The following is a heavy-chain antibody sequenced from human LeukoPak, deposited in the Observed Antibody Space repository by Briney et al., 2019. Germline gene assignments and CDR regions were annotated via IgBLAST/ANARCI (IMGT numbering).Heavy chain of an antibody. D-gene: IGHD2-2*01. J-gene: IGHJ6*03. CDR1: GGTFSSYA. Sequence: GASVKVSCKASGGTFSSYAISWVRQAPGQGLEWMGGIIPIFGTANYAQKFQGRVTITADKSTSTAYMELSSLRSEDTAVYYCARDLYGPAADYYYHMDVWGKGTTVTVSS. V-gene: IGHV1-69*06. CDR3: ARDLYGPAADYYYHMDV. CDR2: IIPIFGTA.